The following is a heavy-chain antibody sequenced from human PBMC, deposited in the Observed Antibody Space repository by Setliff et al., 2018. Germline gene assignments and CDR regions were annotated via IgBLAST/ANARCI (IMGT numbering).Heavy chain of an antibody. V-gene: IGHV4-59*08. D-gene: IGHD6-13*01. CDR3: ARQGASGAPHY. Sequence: SETLSLTCAVSGGSISSYYWSWIRQPPGKGLEWIGHIYYSGSTNYNPSLKSRVIISVDTFRSQFSLQLTSVTAADTAIYYCARQGASGAPHYWGQGTLVTVSS. CDR2: IYYSGST. J-gene: IGHJ4*02. CDR1: GGSISSYY.